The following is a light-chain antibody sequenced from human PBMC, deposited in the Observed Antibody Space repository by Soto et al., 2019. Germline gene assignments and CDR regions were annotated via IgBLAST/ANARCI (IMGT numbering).Light chain of an antibody. Sequence: RVTSQSPPALSVTPRERVPLSCRASQSVSSNLAWYQQKPGQVPRLLIYGVSTRATGIPVGFSGSGSGTEFTLSISSLQSEDSAIYYCQHYNNLPLTFGGGTKVDIK. CDR3: QHYNNLPLT. J-gene: IGKJ4*01. CDR2: GVS. CDR1: QSVSSN. V-gene: IGKV3-15*01.